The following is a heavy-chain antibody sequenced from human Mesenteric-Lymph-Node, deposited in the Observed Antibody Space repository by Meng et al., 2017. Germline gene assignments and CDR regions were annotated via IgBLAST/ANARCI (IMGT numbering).Heavy chain of an antibody. CDR3: AKDPGYCSGGSCYFSEYYYYYYGMDV. Sequence: GESLKISCAASGFTFSSYAMSWVRQAPGKGLEWVSAISGSGGSTYYADSVKGRFTISRDNSKNTLYLQMNSLRAEDTAVYYCAKDPGYCSGGSCYFSEYYYYYYGMDVWGQGTTVTVSS. D-gene: IGHD2-15*01. V-gene: IGHV3-23*01. CDR1: GFTFSSYA. J-gene: IGHJ6*02. CDR2: ISGSGGST.